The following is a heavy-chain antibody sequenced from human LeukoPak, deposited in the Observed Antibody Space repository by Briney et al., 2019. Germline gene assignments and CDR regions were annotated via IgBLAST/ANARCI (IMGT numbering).Heavy chain of an antibody. Sequence: GGSLRLSCAASGYTFSSYNMNRVRQAPGKGLEWVSYISSGSTKYYADSVKGRFTISRDNAKNSLYLQMNSLSDEDTAVYYCARARIAAAGTTDSIGCWGQGTLVTVSS. D-gene: IGHD6-13*01. CDR3: ARARIAAAGTTDSIGC. CDR1: GYTFSSYN. V-gene: IGHV3-48*02. CDR2: ISSGSTK. J-gene: IGHJ4*02.